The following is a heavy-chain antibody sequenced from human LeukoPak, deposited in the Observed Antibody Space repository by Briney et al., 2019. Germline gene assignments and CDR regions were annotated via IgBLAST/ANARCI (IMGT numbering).Heavy chain of an antibody. J-gene: IGHJ4*02. D-gene: IGHD2-15*01. CDR3: TFCSGGHCYDFDS. V-gene: IGHV3-30*03. Sequence: PGGSLRLSCAASGFTFSSYDMHWVRQAPGKGLEWVAVISYDGNNKYYADSVKGRFTTSRDNSINTLYLQMNSLRAEDTAVYYCTFCSGGHCYDFDSWGQGALVTVSS. CDR2: ISYDGNNK. CDR1: GFTFSSYD.